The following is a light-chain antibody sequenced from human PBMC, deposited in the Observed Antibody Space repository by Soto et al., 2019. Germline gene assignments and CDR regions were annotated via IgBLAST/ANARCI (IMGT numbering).Light chain of an antibody. J-gene: IGKJ1*01. CDR2: DAS. V-gene: IGKV3-15*01. CDR3: QHYNNWPPWT. CDR1: EYISSN. Sequence: EIVMTQSPATLSVSPGERATLSCRASEYISSNLAWYQHKPGQAPRLLIYDASTRATGIPGGFSGSGSGTEFTLTISSLQSEDVAAYYCQHYNNWPPWTFGQGTRVEVK.